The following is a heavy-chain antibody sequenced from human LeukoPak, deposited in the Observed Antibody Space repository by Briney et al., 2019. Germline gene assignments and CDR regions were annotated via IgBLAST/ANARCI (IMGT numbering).Heavy chain of an antibody. D-gene: IGHD3-10*01. CDR3: ARYVVYGSGKYYFDY. J-gene: IGHJ4*02. CDR2: INYGGTT. V-gene: IGHV4-39*01. CDR1: GGSISNSNYY. Sequence: SETLSLTCTVSGGSISNSNYYWSWIRQPPGKELEWIASINYGGTTYYNPSLKSRVTISVDTSKNQFSLRLSSVTAADTAVYLCARYVVYGSGKYYFDYWGQGSLVTVSS.